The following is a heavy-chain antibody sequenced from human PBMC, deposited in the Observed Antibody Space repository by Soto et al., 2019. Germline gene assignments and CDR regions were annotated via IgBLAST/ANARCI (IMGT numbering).Heavy chain of an antibody. CDR1: GGSVSSGSYY. Sequence: SETLSLTCTVSGGSVSSGSYYWSWIRQPPGKGLEWIGYIYYSGSTNYNPSLKGRVTISVDTSKNQFSLKLSSVTAADTAVYYCAREGGVAATGYYYYGMDVWGQGTTVSVSS. V-gene: IGHV4-61*01. CDR3: AREGGVAATGYYYYGMDV. D-gene: IGHD2-15*01. J-gene: IGHJ6*02. CDR2: IYYSGST.